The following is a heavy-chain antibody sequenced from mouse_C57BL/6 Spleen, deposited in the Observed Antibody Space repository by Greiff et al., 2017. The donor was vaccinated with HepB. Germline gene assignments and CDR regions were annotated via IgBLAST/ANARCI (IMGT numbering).Heavy chain of an antibody. CDR2: IRSKSNNYAT. Sequence: EVQLVESGGGLVQPKGSLKLSCAASGFSFNTYAMNWVRQAPGKGLEWVARIRSKSNNYATYYADSVKDRFTISRDDSESMLYLQMNNLKTEDTAMYYCVRQSYYGSSYVFDYWGQGTTLTVSS. J-gene: IGHJ2*01. V-gene: IGHV10-1*01. D-gene: IGHD1-1*01. CDR3: VRQSYYGSSYVFDY. CDR1: GFSFNTYA.